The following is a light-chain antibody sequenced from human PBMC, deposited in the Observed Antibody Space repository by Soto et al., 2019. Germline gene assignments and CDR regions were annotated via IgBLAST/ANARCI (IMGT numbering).Light chain of an antibody. Sequence: EIVMTQSPATLSVSPGERAILSCRASQSVGSSLAWYQKKPGQAPKLPIFGASTRATGIPARFSGSGSGTELTLTISSLQSEDFAVYYCQQYYNWPPFTFGQGTKLEI. J-gene: IGKJ2*01. V-gene: IGKV3-15*01. CDR1: QSVGSS. CDR2: GAS. CDR3: QQYYNWPPFT.